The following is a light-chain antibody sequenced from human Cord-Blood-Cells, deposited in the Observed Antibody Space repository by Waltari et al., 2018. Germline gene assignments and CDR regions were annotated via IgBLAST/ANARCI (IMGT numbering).Light chain of an antibody. CDR1: QSVSSN. V-gene: IGKV3-15*01. J-gene: IGKJ1*01. CDR2: GAS. Sequence: EIVMTQSPATPSVSPGERATLSCRASQSVSSNLAWYQQNTGQAPRLLIYGASTRSTSIPARFSGSVSGTEFTLTISSLQSEDFAVYYCQQYNNWPRWTFGQGTKVEIK. CDR3: QQYNNWPRWT.